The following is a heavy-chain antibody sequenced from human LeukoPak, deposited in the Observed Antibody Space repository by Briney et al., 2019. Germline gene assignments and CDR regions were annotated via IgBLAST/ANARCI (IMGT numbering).Heavy chain of an antibody. D-gene: IGHD3-22*01. Sequence: SETLSLTCAVYGGSFSGYYWSWIRQPPGKGLEWIGEINHSGSTNYNPSLKSRVTISVDTSKNQFSLKLSSVTAADTAVYYCARLTRTFYYYDSSGYPRDYWGQGTLVTVSS. J-gene: IGHJ4*02. V-gene: IGHV4-34*01. CDR1: GGSFSGYY. CDR2: INHSGST. CDR3: ARLTRTFYYYDSSGYPRDY.